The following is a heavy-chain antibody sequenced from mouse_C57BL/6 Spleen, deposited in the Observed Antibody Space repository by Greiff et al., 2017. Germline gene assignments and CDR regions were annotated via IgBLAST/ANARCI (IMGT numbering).Heavy chain of an antibody. J-gene: IGHJ4*01. CDR2: IYPRSGNT. Sequence: QVHVKQSGAELARPGASVKLSCKASGYTFTSYGIRWVKQRTGQGLEWIGEIYPRSGNTYYNEKFKGKATLTADKSSSTAYMELRRLTSEDSAVYVCERSDNDYHAMDYWGQGTSVTVSS. V-gene: IGHV1-81*01. CDR1: GYTFTSYG. CDR3: ERSDNDYHAMDY.